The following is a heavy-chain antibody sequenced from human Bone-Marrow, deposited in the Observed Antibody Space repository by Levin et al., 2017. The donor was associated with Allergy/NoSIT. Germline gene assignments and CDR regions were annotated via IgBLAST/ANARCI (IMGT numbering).Heavy chain of an antibody. D-gene: IGHD4-23*01. V-gene: IGHV2-26*01. J-gene: IGHJ4*02. CDR1: GFSLSNARMG. CDR3: ARITPDYGGNLAFDY. Sequence: ESGPTLVKPTETLTLTCTVSGFSLSNARMGVSWIRQPPGKALEWLAHIFSNDEKSYSTSLKSRLTISKDTSKSQVVLTMTNMDPVDTATYYCARITPDYGGNLAFDYWGQGTLVTVSS. CDR2: IFSNDEK.